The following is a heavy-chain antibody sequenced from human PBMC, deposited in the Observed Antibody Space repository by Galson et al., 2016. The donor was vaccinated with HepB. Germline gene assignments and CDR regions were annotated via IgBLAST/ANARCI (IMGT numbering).Heavy chain of an antibody. Sequence: SLRLSCAASGFTVSTNYMIWVRQAPGKGLEWVSSIYSGGSTYYADSVKGRFTISRDNSKNTVYLQMNSLKTEDTAVYYWTRGLLVTTVVYGMDVWGQGTTVTVSS. D-gene: IGHD4-23*01. V-gene: IGHV3-53*01. CDR2: IYSGGST. CDR3: TRGLLVTTVVYGMDV. CDR1: GFTVSTNY. J-gene: IGHJ6*02.